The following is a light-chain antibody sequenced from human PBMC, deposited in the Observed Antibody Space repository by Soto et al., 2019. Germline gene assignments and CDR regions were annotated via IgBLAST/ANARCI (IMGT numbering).Light chain of an antibody. CDR2: STS. Sequence: DIQMTQSPSSLSASVGDRVTISCRASQNVYNYLNWYQQKPGKAPKVLIYSTSKLARGVPSRFSGSGSRTDFTLTISSLRSEDIGTYYCQQTFGLSWTFGKGTNLEVK. J-gene: IGKJ1*01. CDR3: QQTFGLSWT. V-gene: IGKV1-39*01. CDR1: QNVYNY.